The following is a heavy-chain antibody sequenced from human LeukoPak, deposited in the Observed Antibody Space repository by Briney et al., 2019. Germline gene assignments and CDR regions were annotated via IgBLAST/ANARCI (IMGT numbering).Heavy chain of an antibody. CDR1: GFTFSSYS. J-gene: IGHJ4*02. CDR2: ISSSSYI. CDR3: ARGNDYVWGSYRYDFDY. Sequence: PGRSLRLSCAASGFTFSSYSMNWVRQAPGKGLEWVSSISSSSYIYYADLVKGRFTISRDNAKNSLYLQMNSLRAEDTAVYYCARGNDYVWGSYRYDFDYWGQGTLVTVSS. D-gene: IGHD3-16*02. V-gene: IGHV3-21*01.